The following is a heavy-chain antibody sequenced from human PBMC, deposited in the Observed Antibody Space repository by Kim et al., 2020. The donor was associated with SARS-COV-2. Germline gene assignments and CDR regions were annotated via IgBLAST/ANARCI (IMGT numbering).Heavy chain of an antibody. J-gene: IGHJ6*02. Sequence: ASVKVSCKASGYTFSAYYINWVRQAPGQGIEWMGWIKTKSGDTNYAQNFQGRVTMTRDISITTAYVELSRLTSDDTAVYYCARVHVPFQCDGGVGGWGQGTSVTVPS. CDR1: GYTFSAYY. CDR3: ARVHVPFQCDGGVGG. V-gene: IGHV1-2*02. CDR2: IKTKSGDT.